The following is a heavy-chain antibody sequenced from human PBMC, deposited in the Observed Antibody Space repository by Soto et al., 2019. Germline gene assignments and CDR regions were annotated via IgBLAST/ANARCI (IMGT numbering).Heavy chain of an antibody. CDR2: IYHSGST. Sequence: QLHLQESGSGLVKPSQTLSLTCAVSGGSISSGGYSWSWIRQPPGKGLEWIGYIYHSGSTYYNPSLKSRVTLSVDRSKNQFSLKLRSVTAADTSVYYCARVPDRWGQGTLVTVSS. CDR3: ARVPDR. D-gene: IGHD2-2*01. CDR1: GGSISSGGYS. J-gene: IGHJ5*02. V-gene: IGHV4-30-2*01.